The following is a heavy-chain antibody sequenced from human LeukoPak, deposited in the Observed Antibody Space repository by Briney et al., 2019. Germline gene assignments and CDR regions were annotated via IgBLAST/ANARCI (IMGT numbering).Heavy chain of an antibody. CDR3: AKGYCSSTSCYAAYFDY. V-gene: IGHV3-23*01. CDR1: GFAFSSYA. J-gene: IGHJ4*02. D-gene: IGHD2-2*01. CDR2: SSSSGGNT. Sequence: EDSLRLSCAASGFAFSSYAMSWVRQAPGKGLEWVSGSSSSGGNTYYADSVKGRFTISRDNSKNTLYLQMNSLRAEDTAVYYCAKGYCSSTSCYAAYFDYWGQGSLVTVSS.